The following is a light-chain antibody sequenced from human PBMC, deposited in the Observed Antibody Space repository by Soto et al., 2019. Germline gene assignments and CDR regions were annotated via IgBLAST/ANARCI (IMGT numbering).Light chain of an antibody. Sequence: QSVLTQPPSASGTPGQRVTISWSGSSSNIGSNIVNWYQQLPGTAPNLLIYTNNQRPSGVPDRFSGSKSGTSAALAISGLQSEDEADYYCAAWDDSLNGVVFGGGTKLTVL. CDR3: AAWDDSLNGVV. CDR1: SSNIGSNI. CDR2: TNN. J-gene: IGLJ2*01. V-gene: IGLV1-44*01.